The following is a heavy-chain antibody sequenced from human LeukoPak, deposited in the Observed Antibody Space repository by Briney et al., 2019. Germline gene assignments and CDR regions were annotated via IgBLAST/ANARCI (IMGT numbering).Heavy chain of an antibody. J-gene: IGHJ4*02. CDR1: GYTCTSYG. V-gene: IGHV1-18*01. CDR3: ARAPYYDFWSGYFDY. D-gene: IGHD3-3*01. Sequence: ASVKVSCKASGYTCTSYGISWVGQAPGQGLEWMGWTSAYNGNTNYAQKLQGRVTMTTDTSTSTAYMERRSLRSDDTAVYYCARAPYYDFWSGYFDYWGQGTLVTVSS. CDR2: TSAYNGNT.